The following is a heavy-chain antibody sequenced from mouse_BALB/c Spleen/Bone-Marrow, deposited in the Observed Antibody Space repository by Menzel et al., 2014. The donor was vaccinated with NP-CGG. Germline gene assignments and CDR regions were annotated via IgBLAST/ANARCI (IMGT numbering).Heavy chain of an antibody. CDR2: ITIGGGGS. J-gene: IGHJ2*01. Sequence: LMESGGGLAQPGGSLRLSCAASGFTFSSYAMSWVRQTPEKRLEWVAYITIGGGGSYYPDTVKGRFAISRDNAENTLYLQMSSLKSEDTAIYYCTRHGGGPDYFDHWGQGTTLIVSS. V-gene: IGHV5-12-2*01. CDR3: TRHGGGPDYFDH. CDR1: GFTFSSYA.